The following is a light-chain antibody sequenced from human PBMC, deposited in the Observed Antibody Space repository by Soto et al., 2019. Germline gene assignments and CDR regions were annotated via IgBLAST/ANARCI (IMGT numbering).Light chain of an antibody. V-gene: IGKV2-30*01. Sequence: DVVLTQSPLFLPVTLGQPASISCRSTQSLVYSDGNTFLSWFQQRPGHSPRRLIYKVSNRDSGVPDRFSASGSGTDFTLKISRVEADDIAVYYCMQDTHWPYTFGQGTKLEIK. J-gene: IGKJ2*01. CDR1: QSLVYSDGNTF. CDR2: KVS. CDR3: MQDTHWPYT.